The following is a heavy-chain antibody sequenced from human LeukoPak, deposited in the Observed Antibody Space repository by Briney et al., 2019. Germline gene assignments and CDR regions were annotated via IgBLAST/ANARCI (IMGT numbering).Heavy chain of an antibody. CDR1: GFTFSNYG. J-gene: IGHJ4*02. V-gene: IGHV3-23*01. Sequence: GGSLRLACEASGFTFSNYGMAWFRQAPGKGLEWVSTINHNGDETHYADSVKGRFTISRDNSKSTLALRMSSLRVEDTAVYYCERDPSEYEYNRGWYRDFWGQGSQVIVSS. CDR2: INHNGDET. CDR3: ERDPSEYEYNRGWYRDF. D-gene: IGHD6-19*01.